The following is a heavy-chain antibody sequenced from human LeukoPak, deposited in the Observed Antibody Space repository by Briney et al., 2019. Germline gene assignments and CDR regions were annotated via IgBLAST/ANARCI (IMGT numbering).Heavy chain of an antibody. CDR1: GFTVSSNY. D-gene: IGHD3-10*01. CDR2: IYSGGST. V-gene: IGHV3-53*01. CDR3: ARDGEGVPGAPYGMDV. J-gene: IGHJ6*02. Sequence: GGSLRLSCAASGFTVSSNYMSWVRQAPGKGLEWVSVIYSGGSTYYADSVKGRFTISRDNSKNTLYLQMYSLRAEDTAVYYCARDGEGVPGAPYGMDVWGQGTTVTVSS.